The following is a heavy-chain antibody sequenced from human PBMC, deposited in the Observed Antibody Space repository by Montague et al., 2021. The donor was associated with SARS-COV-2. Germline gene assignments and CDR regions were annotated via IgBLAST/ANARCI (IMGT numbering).Heavy chain of an antibody. CDR3: ARDFWGPQN. J-gene: IGHJ4*02. CDR2: IDENGGT. Sequence: SLRLSCAASGFTFSSYAMHWVRQAPGKGLEWVTSIDENGGTYYVDSVKGRFTISRDNPRTSLYLQMNSLRVDDTAVYYCARDFWGPQNWGQGTLVTVSS. CDR1: GFTFSSYA. D-gene: IGHD3-16*01. V-gene: IGHV3-7*01.